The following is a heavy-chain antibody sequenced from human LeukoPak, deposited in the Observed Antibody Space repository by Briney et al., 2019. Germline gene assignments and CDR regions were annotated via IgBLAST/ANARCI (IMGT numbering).Heavy chain of an antibody. CDR1: GYSFTSYW. Sequence: GESLKISCQGFGYSFTSYWVGWVRQTPGKGMEWMGVIYPGDSRIRYNPSFQGQVTISIDKSISTAYLQWVSLKASDTAMYYCACRDLTSTWSLPWGQVTLVTVSS. V-gene: IGHV5-51*01. CDR2: IYPGDSRI. D-gene: IGHD6-6*01. CDR3: ACRDLTSTWSLP. J-gene: IGHJ5*02.